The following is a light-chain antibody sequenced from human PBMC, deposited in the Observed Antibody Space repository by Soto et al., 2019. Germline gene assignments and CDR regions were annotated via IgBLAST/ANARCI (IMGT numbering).Light chain of an antibody. J-gene: IGKJ4*01. V-gene: IGKV3-20*01. CDR2: GAS. CDR1: QRVNSN. Sequence: IVMTQSPATLSVSPGERATLSCRASQRVNSNVAWYQQKPGQAPRLLIYGASSRATGIPDRFSGSGSGTDFTLTISRLEPEDFAVYYCQQYGVSPTFGGGTKVDIK. CDR3: QQYGVSPT.